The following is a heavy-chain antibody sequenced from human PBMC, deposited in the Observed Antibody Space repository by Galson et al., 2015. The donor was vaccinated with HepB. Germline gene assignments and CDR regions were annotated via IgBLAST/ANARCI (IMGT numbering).Heavy chain of an antibody. Sequence: SVKVSCKASGYTFTSYDINWVRQATGQGLEWMGWMNPNSGNTGYAQKFQGRVTMTRNTSISTAYMELSSLRSEDTAVYYCARDNHGYSSGPTRNNWFDPWGQGTLVTVSS. CDR3: ARDNHGYSSGPTRNNWFDP. V-gene: IGHV1-8*01. CDR2: MNPNSGNT. J-gene: IGHJ5*02. D-gene: IGHD6-19*01. CDR1: GYTFTSYD.